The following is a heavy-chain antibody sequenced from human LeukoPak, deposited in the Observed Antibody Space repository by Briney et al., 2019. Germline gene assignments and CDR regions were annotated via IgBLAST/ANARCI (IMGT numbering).Heavy chain of an antibody. D-gene: IGHD1-26*01. CDR3: ARRPYSGSYYVYY. J-gene: IGHJ4*02. Sequence: GGSLRLSCAASGFTFSNYAMHWVHQAPGKGLEYVSAISSNGHSTDYAISVKGRFTISRDNSKNTLYLQMGSLGAEDMAVYYCARRPYSGSYYVYYWGQGTLVTVSS. CDR2: ISSNGHST. CDR1: GFTFSNYA. V-gene: IGHV3-64*01.